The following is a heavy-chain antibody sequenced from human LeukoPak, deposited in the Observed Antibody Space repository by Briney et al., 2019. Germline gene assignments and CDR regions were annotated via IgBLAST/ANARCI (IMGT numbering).Heavy chain of an antibody. D-gene: IGHD3-22*01. CDR2: IYPTGNT. V-gene: IGHV4-4*07. J-gene: IGHJ6*03. Sequence: PSETLSLTCSVSGGAIISYYWSWIRQPAGKGPEWIGRIYPTGNTDYNPSLKTRVTMSTDLSKKQFSLRLRSVTAAATAVYYCARLKFYDSTGYSPGYYMDVWGKGTAVTVSS. CDR3: ARLKFYDSTGYSPGYYMDV. CDR1: GGAIISYY.